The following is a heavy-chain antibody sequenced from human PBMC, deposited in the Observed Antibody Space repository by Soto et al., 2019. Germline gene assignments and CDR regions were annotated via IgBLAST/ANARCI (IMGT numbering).Heavy chain of an antibody. CDR3: GRASYYDSSGYYPES. Sequence: SVKVSCKASGGTFSSYVITWVRQAPGQGLEWMGRIIPLLGTPDYAQMFQGRVTITADKFTSTAYMELTSLRSEDTAMYYCGRASYYDSSGYYPESWGQGTLVTVSS. V-gene: IGHV1-69*04. CDR2: IIPLLGTP. D-gene: IGHD3-22*01. CDR1: GGTFSSYV. J-gene: IGHJ5*02.